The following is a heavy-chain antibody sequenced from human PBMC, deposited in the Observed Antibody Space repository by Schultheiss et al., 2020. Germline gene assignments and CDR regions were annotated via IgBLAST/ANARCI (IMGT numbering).Heavy chain of an antibody. V-gene: IGHV4-34*01. CDR3: ARETGYSYGYDY. CDR2: INHSGGT. Sequence: SETLSLTCAVYGGSFSGYYWSWIRQSPGKGLEWIGEINHSGGTNYNPALRSRVTISVDTSKNQFSLKLSSVTAADTAVYYCARETGYSYGYDYWGQGTLVTVSS. CDR1: GGSFSGYY. J-gene: IGHJ4*02. D-gene: IGHD5-18*01.